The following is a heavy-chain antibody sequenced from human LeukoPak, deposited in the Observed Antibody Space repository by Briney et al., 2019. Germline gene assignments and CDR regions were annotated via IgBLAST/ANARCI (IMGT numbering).Heavy chain of an antibody. CDR3: ARDDWTYCSSTTCPDAYI. D-gene: IGHD2-2*01. CDR2: IYTSEST. CDR1: RGSVSSGTYY. V-gene: IGHV4-61*09. Sequence: MASETLSLSCTVSRGSVSSGTYYWSWIRQPAGKGLEWIGHIYTSESTNYNPSLKSRVTISVDTSKNQFSLKLTSVTAADTAVYYCARDDWTYCSSTTCPDAYIWGQGTMVTVSS. J-gene: IGHJ3*02.